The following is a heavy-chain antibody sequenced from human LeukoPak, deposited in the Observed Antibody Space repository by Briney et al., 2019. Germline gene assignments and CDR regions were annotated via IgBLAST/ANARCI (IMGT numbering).Heavy chain of an antibody. Sequence: ASETLSLTCTVSAFSVSSAYYYWIWIRQPPGKGLEWIGYIYYTGSTDYYPSQKSRVAISLDTCKNQFSLKLTSVTAADTAVYYCATKQLVPYYSHYWG. CDR3: ATKQLVPYYSHY. V-gene: IGHV4-61*01. CDR1: AFSVSSAYYY. D-gene: IGHD5-24*01. CDR2: IYYTGST. J-gene: IGHJ4*01.